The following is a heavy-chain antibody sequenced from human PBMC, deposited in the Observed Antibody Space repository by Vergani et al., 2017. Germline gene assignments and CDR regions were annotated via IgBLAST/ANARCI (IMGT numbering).Heavy chain of an antibody. CDR3: XRGRGYLFDYSDY. D-gene: IGHD5-18*01. Sequence: EVQLVESGGGLVKRGGSLRLSCAASGFTFSSYSMNWVRQAPGKGLEWVAFIRNKAYGGTTEYAASVKGRFTISRDDSKRLAYLQLSGLKTEDTAVYFCXRGRGYLFDYSDYWGQGTLVTVSS. J-gene: IGHJ4*02. CDR1: GFTFSSYS. V-gene: IGHV3-49*04. CDR2: IRNKAYGGTT.